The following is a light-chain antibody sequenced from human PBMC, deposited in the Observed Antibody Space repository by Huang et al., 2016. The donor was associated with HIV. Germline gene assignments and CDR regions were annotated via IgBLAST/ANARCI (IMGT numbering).Light chain of an antibody. Sequence: EIVLTQSPATLSLSPGERATLSCRASQSVSSNYLAWLQQRPGQAPRRLISGASSRATGIPDRFSGSGSGTDFTLTISRLEPEDFAVYYCQQYGDSPPTFGGGTKVEIK. CDR3: QQYGDSPPT. CDR2: GAS. J-gene: IGKJ4*01. V-gene: IGKV3-20*01. CDR1: QSVSSNY.